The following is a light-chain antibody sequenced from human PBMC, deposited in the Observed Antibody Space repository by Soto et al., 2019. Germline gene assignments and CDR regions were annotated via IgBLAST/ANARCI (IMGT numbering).Light chain of an antibody. V-gene: IGLV2-14*01. CDR2: DVS. CDR1: SGDVASYNY. CDR3: SSYSSRSTRYV. J-gene: IGLJ1*01. Sequence: QSALTQPASVSGSPGQSITISCTGTSGDVASYNYVSWYQQHPGKAPQVLIYDVSSRPSGISSRFSGSKSGNTASLTISGLQAEDEADYYCSSYSSRSTRYVFGTGTKVTVL.